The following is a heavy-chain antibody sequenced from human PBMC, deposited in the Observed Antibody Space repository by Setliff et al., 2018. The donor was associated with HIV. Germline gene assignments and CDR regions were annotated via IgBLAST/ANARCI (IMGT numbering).Heavy chain of an antibody. D-gene: IGHD3-22*01. Sequence: SETLSLTCTVSNGSISSHYWSWIRQPPGKGLEWIGSMYYSGSTNYNPSLKSRVTISVDRSQNHFSLKLSSVTAADTAVYYCAREVDYYDSSRYLLLYYFDSWGQGTLVTVSS. CDR3: AREVDYYDSSRYLLLYYFDS. V-gene: IGHV4-59*11. CDR1: NGSISSHY. CDR2: MYYSGST. J-gene: IGHJ4*02.